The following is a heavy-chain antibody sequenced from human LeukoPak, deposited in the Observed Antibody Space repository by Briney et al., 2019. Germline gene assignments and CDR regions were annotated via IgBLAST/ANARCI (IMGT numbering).Heavy chain of an antibody. Sequence: EGSLRLSCAASGFTFSSYAMSWVRQAPGKGLEWVSAISGSGGSTYYADSVKGRFTISRDNSKNTLYLQMNSLRAEDTAVYYCAKALGITIFGVVSYYFDYWGQGTLVTVSS. J-gene: IGHJ4*02. CDR1: GFTFSSYA. V-gene: IGHV3-23*01. CDR3: AKALGITIFGVVSYYFDY. D-gene: IGHD3-3*01. CDR2: ISGSGGST.